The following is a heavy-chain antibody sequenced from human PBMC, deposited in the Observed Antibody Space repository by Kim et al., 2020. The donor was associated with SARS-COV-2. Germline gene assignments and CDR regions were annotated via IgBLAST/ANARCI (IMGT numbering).Heavy chain of an antibody. D-gene: IGHD3-10*01. CDR2: IYYSGST. Sequence: SETLSLTCTVSGGSISSSSYYWGWIRQPPGKGLEWIGSIYYSGSTYYNPSLKSRVTISVDTSKNQFSLKLSSVTAADTAVYYCARMGSYYGYSLFAFDICGQGKMVTVSS. V-gene: IGHV4-39*01. J-gene: IGHJ3*02. CDR3: ARMGSYYGYSLFAFDI. CDR1: GGSISSSSYY.